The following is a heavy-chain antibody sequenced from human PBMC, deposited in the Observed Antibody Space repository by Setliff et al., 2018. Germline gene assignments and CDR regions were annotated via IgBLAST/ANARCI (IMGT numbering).Heavy chain of an antibody. CDR2: IYTNGAT. CDR1: GGSISSGSYY. D-gene: IGHD2-21*01. J-gene: IGHJ6*02. V-gene: IGHV4-61*09. Sequence: SETLSLTCTVSGGSISSGSYYWSWIRQSAEKGLEWIGHIYTNGATNYSPSLKSRVSISADTSKNVLSLRLTSVTAADTAVYYCAKEYVVISFVRNTHQHYGMDVWGRGTTVTVSS. CDR3: AKEYVVISFVRNTHQHYGMDV.